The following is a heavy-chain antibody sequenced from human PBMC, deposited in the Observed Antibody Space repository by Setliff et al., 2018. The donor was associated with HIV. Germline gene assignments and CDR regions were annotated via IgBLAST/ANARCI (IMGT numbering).Heavy chain of an antibody. CDR1: GFNFGDFA. CDR3: XREGPYTNRPQXXPXXXMDV. V-gene: IGHV3-49*03. Sequence: GGSLRLSCRSSGFNFGDFAINGYRQSPGKGLEWVGFIDTKDEGGETDNAASVKGRFSFSRDDSNRIAFLQMNSLKIEDTAVYXXXREGPYTNRPQXXPXXXMDVGGKGXTVTVS. CDR2: IDTKDEGGET. J-gene: IGHJ6*03. D-gene: IGHD5-18*01.